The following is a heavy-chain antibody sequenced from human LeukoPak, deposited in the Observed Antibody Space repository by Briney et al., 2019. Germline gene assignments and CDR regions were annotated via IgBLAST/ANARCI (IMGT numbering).Heavy chain of an antibody. CDR2: IYSGGST. J-gene: IGHJ4*02. V-gene: IGHV3-53*01. D-gene: IGHD1-14*01. CDR3: ASGLPPGIIDY. CDR1: GVTASSNY. Sequence: GGSLRLSCAASGVTASSNYMTWVRQAPGKGLEWVSVIYSGGSTYYADSVKGRFTISRDNSKNTLYLQMNSLRADDTAVYYCASGLPPGIIDYWGQGTLVTVSS.